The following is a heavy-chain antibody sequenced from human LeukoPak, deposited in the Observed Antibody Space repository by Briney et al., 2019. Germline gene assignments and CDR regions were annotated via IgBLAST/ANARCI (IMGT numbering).Heavy chain of an antibody. CDR2: ISYDGSNK. V-gene: IGHV3-30-3*01. J-gene: IGHJ6*04. Sequence: GGSLRLSCAASGFTFSSYAMHWVRQAPGKGLEWVAVISYDGSNKYYADSVKGRFTISRDNSKNTLYLQMNSLRAEDTAVYYCARGYTIFGVVIIADYDYGMDVWGKGTTVTVSS. CDR3: ARGYTIFGVVIIADYDYGMDV. CDR1: GFTFSSYA. D-gene: IGHD3-3*01.